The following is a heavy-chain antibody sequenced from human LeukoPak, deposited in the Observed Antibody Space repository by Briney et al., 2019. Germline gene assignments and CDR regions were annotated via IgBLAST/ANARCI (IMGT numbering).Heavy chain of an antibody. CDR3: ARDGVAGKFDY. CDR2: IWYDGSNK. CDR1: GFTFSSYG. J-gene: IGHJ4*02. Sequence: PGRSLRLSCAASGFTFSSYGMHWVRQAPGKGLEWVAVIWYDGSNKYYADSVKGRFTISRDNSKNTLYLQMNSLRAEDTAVYYCARDGVAGKFDYWGQGTLVTVSS. V-gene: IGHV3-33*01. D-gene: IGHD6-19*01.